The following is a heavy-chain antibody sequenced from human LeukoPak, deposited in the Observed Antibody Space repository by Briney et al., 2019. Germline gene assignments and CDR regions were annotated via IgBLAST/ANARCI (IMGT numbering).Heavy chain of an antibody. CDR1: GYTFTGYY. CDR3: ARDRSDSSGYYYPYFDY. D-gene: IGHD3-22*01. V-gene: IGHV1-2*02. CDR2: INPNSGGT. J-gene: IGHJ4*02. Sequence: GASVKVSCKASGYTFTGYYMHWVRQAPGQGLEWMGWINPNSGGTNYARKFQGRVTMTRDTSISTAYMELSRLRSDDTAVYYCARDRSDSSGYYYPYFDYWGQGTLATVSS.